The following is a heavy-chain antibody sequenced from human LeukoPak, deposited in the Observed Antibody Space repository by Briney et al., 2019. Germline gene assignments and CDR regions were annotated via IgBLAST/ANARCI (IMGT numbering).Heavy chain of an antibody. Sequence: PGGSLTLSCAASGFTFSSYWMHWVRQAPGKGLVWVSRINSDGSSSSYADSVKGRFTISRDNAKNTLYLQMISLRAEDTAVYYCARERVVVITYYYYGMDVWGQGTTVTVSS. CDR1: GFTFSSYW. CDR2: INSDGSSS. CDR3: ARERVVVITYYYYGMDV. D-gene: IGHD3-22*01. J-gene: IGHJ6*02. V-gene: IGHV3-74*01.